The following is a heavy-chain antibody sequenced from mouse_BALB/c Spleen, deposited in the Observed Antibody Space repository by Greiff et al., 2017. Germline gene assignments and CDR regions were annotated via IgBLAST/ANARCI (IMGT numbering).Heavy chain of an antibody. CDR1: GYTFTSYY. D-gene: IGHD2-14*01. CDR2: IYPGNVNT. Sequence: VQLQQSGPELVKPGASVRISCKASGYTFTSYYIHWVKQRPGQGLEWIGWIYPGNVNTKYNEKFKGKATLTADKSSSTAYMQLSSLTSEDSAVYFCASPYRYESLDYWGQGTTRTVSS. J-gene: IGHJ2*01. CDR3: ASPYRYESLDY. V-gene: IGHV1S56*01.